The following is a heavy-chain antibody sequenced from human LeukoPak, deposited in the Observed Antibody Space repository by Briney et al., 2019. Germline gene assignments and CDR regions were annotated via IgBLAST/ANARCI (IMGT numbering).Heavy chain of an antibody. CDR2: ISSSSSYI. CDR1: GFTFSSYS. Sequence: TGGSLRLSCAGSGFTFSSYSMNWVRQAPGKGLEWVSSISSSSSYIYYADSVKGRFTISRDNAKNSLYLQMNSLRAEDTAVYYCARESRVAGSGYWGQGTLVTVSS. V-gene: IGHV3-21*01. CDR3: ARESRVAGSGY. J-gene: IGHJ4*02. D-gene: IGHD6-19*01.